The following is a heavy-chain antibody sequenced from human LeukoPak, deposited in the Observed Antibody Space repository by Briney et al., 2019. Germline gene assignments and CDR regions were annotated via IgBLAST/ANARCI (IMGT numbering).Heavy chain of an antibody. CDR2: INHSGST. D-gene: IGHD2-15*01. Sequence: SETLSLTCAVYGGSFSGYYWSWIRQPPGKGLEWIGEINHSGSTNYNPSLKSRVTISVDTSKNQFSLKLSSVTAADTAVYYCARRGGGSKGFDYWGQGTLVTVSS. J-gene: IGHJ4*02. CDR1: GGSFSGYY. V-gene: IGHV4-34*01. CDR3: ARRGGGSKGFDY.